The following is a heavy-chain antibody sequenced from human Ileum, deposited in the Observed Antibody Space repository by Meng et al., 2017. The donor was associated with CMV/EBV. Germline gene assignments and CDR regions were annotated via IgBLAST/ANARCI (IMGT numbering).Heavy chain of an antibody. CDR3: ARDRSSSFNYNQYAMDV. CDR1: GFTFANYA. J-gene: IGHJ6*02. V-gene: IGHV3-23*01. CDR2: ISASGGST. Sequence: GESLKISCATSGFTFANYAMRLARQAPGKGLEWVAGISASGGSTYYALSVKGRFTISRDKSKNTVDLQMGSLRVDDTAIYFCARDRSSSFNYNQYAMDVWGQGTTVTVSS. D-gene: IGHD5-24*01.